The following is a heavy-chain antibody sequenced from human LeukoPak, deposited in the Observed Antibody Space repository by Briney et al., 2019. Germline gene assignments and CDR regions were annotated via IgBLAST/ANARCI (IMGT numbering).Heavy chain of an antibody. Sequence: GGSLRLSCAASGFTFSSYALHWVRQSPGKELEWVAVISNDGSNKYYADSVKGRFTISRDNSKNTLYLQMNSLRPEDSAVYYCAKNPTTHNYVTGGGGGFDPWGQGTLVTVSS. J-gene: IGHJ5*02. V-gene: IGHV3-30-3*02. CDR2: ISNDGSNK. CDR1: GFTFSSYA. D-gene: IGHD4-11*01. CDR3: AKNPTTHNYVTGGGGGFDP.